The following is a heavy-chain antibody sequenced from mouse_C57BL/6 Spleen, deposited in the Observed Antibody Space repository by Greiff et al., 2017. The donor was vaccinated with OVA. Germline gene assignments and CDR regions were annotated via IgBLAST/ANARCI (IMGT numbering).Heavy chain of an antibody. Sequence: QVQLQQPGAELVMPGASVKLSCKASGYTFTSYWMHWVTQRPGQGLEWIGEIDPSDSYTNYNQKFKGKSTLTVDKSSSTAYMQLSSLTSEDSAVYYCAQITTVVATHWYFDVWGTGTTVTVSS. CDR1: GYTFTSYW. D-gene: IGHD1-1*01. J-gene: IGHJ1*03. V-gene: IGHV1-69*01. CDR3: AQITTVVATHWYFDV. CDR2: IDPSDSYT.